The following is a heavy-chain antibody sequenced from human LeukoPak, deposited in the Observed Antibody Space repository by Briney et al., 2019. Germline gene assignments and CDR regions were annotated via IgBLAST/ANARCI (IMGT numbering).Heavy chain of an antibody. V-gene: IGHV3-30-3*01. Sequence: GRSLRLSCAASGFTFSSYAMHWVRQAPGKGLEGVAVISYDGSNKYYADSVKGRFTISRDNSKNTLYLQMNSLRAEDTAVYYCAKFSKRGYTTSLYDYWGQGTLVTVSS. CDR2: ISYDGSNK. D-gene: IGHD5-18*01. J-gene: IGHJ4*02. CDR3: AKFSKRGYTTSLYDY. CDR1: GFTFSSYA.